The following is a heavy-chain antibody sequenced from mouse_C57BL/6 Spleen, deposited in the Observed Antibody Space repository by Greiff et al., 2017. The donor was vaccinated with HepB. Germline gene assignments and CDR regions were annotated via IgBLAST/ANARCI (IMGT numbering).Heavy chain of an antibody. D-gene: IGHD2-1*01. J-gene: IGHJ3*01. CDR3: ARAGPGNHEAY. Sequence: VQLQQPGAELVKPGASVKLSCKASGYTFTSYWMHWVKQRPGQGLEWIGMIHPNSGSTNYNEKFKSKATLTVDKSSSTAYMQLSSLTSEDTAVYYCARAGPGNHEAYWGQGTLVTVSA. CDR2: IHPNSGST. CDR1: GYTFTSYW. V-gene: IGHV1-64*01.